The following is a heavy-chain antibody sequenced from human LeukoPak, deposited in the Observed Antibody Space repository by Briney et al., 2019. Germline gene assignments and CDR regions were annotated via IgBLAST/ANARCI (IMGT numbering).Heavy chain of an antibody. Sequence: GASVKVSCKASGFILTGYYIHWVRQAPGQGLEWMGYINPHSGGTNSPQKFQGRVTMTTDTSISAAYMELSSLISDDTAMYYCVREGNELLSKNFDYWGQGTLVTVSS. CDR1: GFILTGYY. V-gene: IGHV1-2*02. D-gene: IGHD2-21*02. J-gene: IGHJ4*02. CDR2: INPHSGGT. CDR3: VREGNELLSKNFDY.